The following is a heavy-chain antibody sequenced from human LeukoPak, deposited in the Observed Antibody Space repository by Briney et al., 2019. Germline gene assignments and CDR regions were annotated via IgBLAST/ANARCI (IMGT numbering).Heavy chain of an antibody. CDR2: SSGSGGSA. V-gene: IGHV3-23*01. D-gene: IGHD2-15*01. CDR1: GFTFNRYA. Sequence: GGSLRLSCAASGFTFNRYAMSWVRQAPGKGLEWVSISSGSGGSAYYADSVKGRFTISRDDSKNTLYLQMNNLRAEDTAVYYCSGGLQLLHWFDPWGQGTLVTVSS. J-gene: IGHJ5*02. CDR3: SGGLQLLHWFDP.